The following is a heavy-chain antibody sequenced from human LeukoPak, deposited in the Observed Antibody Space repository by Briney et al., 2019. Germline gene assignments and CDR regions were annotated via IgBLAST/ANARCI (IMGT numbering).Heavy chain of an antibody. CDR3: ARGARGSSYAFDI. V-gene: IGHV4-59*13. Sequence: ETLSLTCTVSGGSISSYYWSWIRQPPGKGLEWIGYIYYSGSTNYNPSLKSRVTISVDTSKNQFSLKLSSVTAADTAVYYCARGARGSSYAFDIWGQGSRVIVSS. CDR1: GGSISSYY. J-gene: IGHJ3*02. CDR2: IYYSGST. D-gene: IGHD2-2*01.